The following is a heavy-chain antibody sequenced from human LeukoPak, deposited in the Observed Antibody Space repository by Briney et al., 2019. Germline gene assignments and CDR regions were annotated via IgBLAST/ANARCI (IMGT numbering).Heavy chain of an antibody. D-gene: IGHD4-17*01. J-gene: IGHJ4*02. Sequence: GGSLRLSCAASGFTFSSYWMSWVRQAPGKGLEWVANMNQDGNAQYYVDSVKGRFTISRDNAKNSLYLQMNSLGAEDTAVYYCARVNPDYGDNHFDYWGQGTLATVSS. CDR2: MNQDGNAQ. CDR1: GFTFSSYW. CDR3: ARVNPDYGDNHFDY. V-gene: IGHV3-7*01.